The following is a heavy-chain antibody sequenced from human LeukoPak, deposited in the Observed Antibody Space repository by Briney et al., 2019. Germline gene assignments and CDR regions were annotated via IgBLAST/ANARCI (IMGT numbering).Heavy chain of an antibody. J-gene: IGHJ3*02. CDR1: GFTFDDYG. CDR3: AKGKLFYYYDSSGSYLEDAFDI. CDR2: LNWNGAST. V-gene: IGHV3-20*04. Sequence: GGSLRLSCAASGFTFDDYGLSWVRQVPGKGLEWVSGLNWNGASTGYADSVKGRFTISRDNAKNSLYLQMNSLRAEDTAVYYCAKGKLFYYYDSSGSYLEDAFDIWGQGTMVTVSS. D-gene: IGHD3-22*01.